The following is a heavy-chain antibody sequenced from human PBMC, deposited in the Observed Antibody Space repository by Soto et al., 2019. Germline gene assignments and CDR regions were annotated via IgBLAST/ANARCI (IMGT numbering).Heavy chain of an antibody. D-gene: IGHD3-3*01. CDR3: ARNAGVVMPFDY. V-gene: IGHV1-69*04. CDR1: GYAFTSYG. J-gene: IGHJ4*02. Sequence: GASVKVSCKASGYAFTSYGISWVRQAPGQGLEWMGRIIPILGIANYAQKFQGRVTITADKSTSTAYMELSSLRSEDTAVYYCARNAGVVMPFDYWGQGTLVTVSS. CDR2: IIPILGIA.